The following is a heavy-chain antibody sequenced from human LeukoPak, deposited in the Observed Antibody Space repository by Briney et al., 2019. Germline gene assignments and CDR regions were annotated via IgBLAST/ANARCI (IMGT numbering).Heavy chain of an antibody. Sequence: GRSLRLSCAASGFTFSSYAMHWVRQAPGKGLEWVAAISYDGSNKYYADSVKGRFTISRDNSKNTLYLQMNSLRAEDTAVYYCAREGYDSSGYYCGLDYWGQGTLVTVSS. CDR3: AREGYDSSGYYCGLDY. CDR1: GFTFSSYA. D-gene: IGHD3-22*01. J-gene: IGHJ4*02. CDR2: ISYDGSNK. V-gene: IGHV3-30-3*01.